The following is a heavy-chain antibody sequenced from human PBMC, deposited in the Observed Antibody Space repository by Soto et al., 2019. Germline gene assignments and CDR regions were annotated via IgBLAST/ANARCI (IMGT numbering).Heavy chain of an antibody. CDR3: AKDVWAYSSSPGDFDY. D-gene: IGHD6-6*01. Sequence: QVQLVESGGGVVQPGKSLRLSCAASGFKFSQYGIHWVRQAPGRGLEWVAVMWHDGSNEYYADSVKGRFTVSRDNSKNTLYLQMNSRRADGTAVYYCAKDVWAYSSSPGDFDYWGQGILVTVSS. CDR1: GFKFSQYG. V-gene: IGHV3-33*06. CDR2: MWHDGSNE. J-gene: IGHJ4*02.